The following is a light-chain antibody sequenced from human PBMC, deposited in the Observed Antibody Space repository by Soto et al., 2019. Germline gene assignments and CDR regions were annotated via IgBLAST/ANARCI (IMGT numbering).Light chain of an antibody. CDR1: GSNIGSHT. CDR2: SND. V-gene: IGLV1-44*01. Sequence: QSVLTQPPSASGIPGQRVTISCSGSGSNIGSHTVSWYQQLPGTAPNLLIYSNDQRPSGVPDRFSGSKSGTSASLAISGLQSEDEADYYCAAWDDSLSGAVFGGGTQLTVL. CDR3: AAWDDSLSGAV. J-gene: IGLJ7*01.